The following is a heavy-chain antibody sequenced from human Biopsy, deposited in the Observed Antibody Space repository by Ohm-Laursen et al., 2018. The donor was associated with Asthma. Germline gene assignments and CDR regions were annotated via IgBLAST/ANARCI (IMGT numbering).Heavy chain of an antibody. Sequence: SLRLSCAASGFTFSDYYMSWIRQAPGKGLEWVSYISSSGSTIYYADSVKGQFTISRDNAKNSLYLQMNSLRAEDTAVYYCARDRGIAAAGTEFDYWGQGTLVTVSS. V-gene: IGHV3-11*01. CDR3: ARDRGIAAAGTEFDY. D-gene: IGHD6-13*01. J-gene: IGHJ4*02. CDR1: GFTFSDYY. CDR2: ISSSGSTI.